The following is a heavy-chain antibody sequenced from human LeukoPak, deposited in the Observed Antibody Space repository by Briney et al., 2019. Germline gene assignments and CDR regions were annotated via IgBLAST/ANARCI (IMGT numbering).Heavy chain of an antibody. CDR1: GGTFSTYS. CDR2: IIPMFGAT. J-gene: IGHJ1*01. V-gene: IGHV1-69*13. Sequence: SVKVSCKASGGTFSTYSINWARQAPGQGLEWMGGIIPMFGATNHALSFQGRVTFTADESTSTAYMELSSLRSEDTAVYYCARGDYGGWAEYFLHWGQGTLVIVSS. D-gene: IGHD4-23*01. CDR3: ARGDYGGWAEYFLH.